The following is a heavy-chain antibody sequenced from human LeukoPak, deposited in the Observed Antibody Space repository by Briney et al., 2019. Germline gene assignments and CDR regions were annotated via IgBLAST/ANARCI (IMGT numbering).Heavy chain of an antibody. CDR1: GFTFSDYY. D-gene: IGHD3-22*01. CDR2: ISSRGSTI. CDR3: ARVQPHYYDSSGYPPDY. J-gene: IGHJ4*02. Sequence: PGGSLRLSCAASGFTFSDYYISWIRPAPGKGLEWVSYISSRGSTIYYADSVKGRFTFSRDNAKSSLYLQMNSLRAEDTAVYYCARVQPHYYDSSGYPPDYWGQGTLVTVSS. V-gene: IGHV3-11*01.